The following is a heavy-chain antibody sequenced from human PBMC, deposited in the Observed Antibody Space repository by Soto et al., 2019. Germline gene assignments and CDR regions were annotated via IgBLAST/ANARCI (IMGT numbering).Heavy chain of an antibody. J-gene: IGHJ6*02. CDR1: GFTFSSYG. V-gene: IGHV3-30*18. CDR2: ISYDGSNK. Sequence: TGGSLRLSCAASGFTFSSYGMHWVRQAPGKGLEWVAVISYDGSNKYYADSVKGRFTISRDNSKNTLYLQMNSLRAEDTAVYYCAKALKARIAARPYYYYYGMDVWGQGTTVTVSS. CDR3: AKALKARIAARPYYYYYGMDV. D-gene: IGHD6-6*01.